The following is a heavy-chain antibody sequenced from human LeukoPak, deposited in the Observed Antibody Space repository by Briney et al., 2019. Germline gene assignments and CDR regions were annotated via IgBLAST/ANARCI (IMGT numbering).Heavy chain of an antibody. CDR3: ARDDILTGFSPYYHYGMDV. J-gene: IGHJ6*02. D-gene: IGHD3-9*01. CDR2: ITSSGFDA. V-gene: IGHV3-21*01. Sequence: KPGGSLRLSCEGSGFTFDNYKMNWVRQAPGKGLEWVSSITSSGFDAYYADSTKGRLTISRNNANNSLYLQMDSLRAEDTAVYYCARDDILTGFSPYYHYGMDVWGHGTTVTVSS. CDR1: GFTFDNYK.